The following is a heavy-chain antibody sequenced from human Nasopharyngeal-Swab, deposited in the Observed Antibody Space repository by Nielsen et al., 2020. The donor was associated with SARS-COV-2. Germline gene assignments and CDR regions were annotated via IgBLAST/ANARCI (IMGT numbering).Heavy chain of an antibody. J-gene: IGHJ5*02. V-gene: IGHV3-21*01. CDR2: ISSYSSDI. D-gene: IGHD6-13*01. CDR1: GFLFSSYG. CDR3: ARDWGFSEQPVP. Sequence: GGSLRLSCAASGFLFSSYGMNWVRQAPGKGLEWVSSISSYSSDINYADSLKGRFTISRDNAKNSLYLQMNSLRAEDTAVYYCARDWGFSEQPVPWGQGTLVTVSS.